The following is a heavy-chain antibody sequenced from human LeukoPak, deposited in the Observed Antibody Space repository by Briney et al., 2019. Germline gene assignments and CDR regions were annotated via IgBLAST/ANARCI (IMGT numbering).Heavy chain of an antibody. CDR3: ARVSLRPRGYSGHGVDY. V-gene: IGHV4-34*01. D-gene: IGHD5-12*01. J-gene: IGHJ4*02. CDR2: INHSGST. Sequence: SETLSLTCAVYGGSFSGYYWSWIRQPPGKGLEWIGEINHSGSTNYNPSLKRRVTISVDTSKNQFSLKLSSVTAADTAVYYCARVSLRPRGYSGHGVDYWGQGTLVTVSS. CDR1: GGSFSGYY.